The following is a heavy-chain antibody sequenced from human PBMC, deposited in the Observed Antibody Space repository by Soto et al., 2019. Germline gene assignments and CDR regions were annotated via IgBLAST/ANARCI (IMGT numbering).Heavy chain of an antibody. D-gene: IGHD3-10*01. V-gene: IGHV3-53*01. J-gene: IGHJ4*02. CDR1: GFTVSSNY. CDR2: IFSGGNT. Sequence: PGGSLRLSCAASGFTVSSNYMNWVRQAPGRGLEWVSVIFSGGNTYYADSVKGRFTISRDNSRNTLYLQMNSLRAEDTAVYYCARTDPMVRGSIDYWGQGTLVTVSS. CDR3: ARTDPMVRGSIDY.